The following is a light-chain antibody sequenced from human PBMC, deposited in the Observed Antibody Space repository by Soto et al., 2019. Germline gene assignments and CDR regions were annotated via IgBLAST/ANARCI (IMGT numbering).Light chain of an antibody. CDR3: QQYGSSFT. CDR2: GAS. V-gene: IGKV3-20*01. J-gene: IGKJ3*01. CDR1: QSVSSSY. Sequence: EIVLTQSPGTLALSPGERATLSCRASQSVSSSYLAWYQQKPGQAPRLLIYGASSRATGIPDRFSGSGSGTYFTLTISRLEPEDFAVYSCQQYGSSFTFGPGTKVDIK.